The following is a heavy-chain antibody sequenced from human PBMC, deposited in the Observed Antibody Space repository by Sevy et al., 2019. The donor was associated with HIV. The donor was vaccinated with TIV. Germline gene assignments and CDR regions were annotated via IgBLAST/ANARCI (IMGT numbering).Heavy chain of an antibody. D-gene: IGHD3-22*01. CDR3: ARGGYYYDNAAYYALDS. CDR1: GFTFSNYA. J-gene: IGHJ4*02. CDR2: ICSDGAYQ. V-gene: IGHV3-33*01. Sequence: GGSLRLSCAATGFTFSNYAMHWVRQAPGKGMEWVAIICSDGAYQYHGDSVKGRFTISRDNSKNTLYRQMNNVRVEDTAVYYCARGGYYYDNAAYYALDSWGQGTLVTVSS.